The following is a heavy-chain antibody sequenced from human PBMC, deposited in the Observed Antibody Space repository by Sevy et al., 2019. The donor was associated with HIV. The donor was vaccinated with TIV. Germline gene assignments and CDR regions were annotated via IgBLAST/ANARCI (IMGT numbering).Heavy chain of an antibody. D-gene: IGHD3-10*01. J-gene: IGHJ5*02. CDR3: ARETMVRGVTGWFDP. Sequence: ASVKVSCKASGYTFTSYGISWVRQAPGQGLEWMGWISAYNGNTNYSQKLQGRVTMTTDTSTITAYMELRSLRSDDTAVYYCARETMVRGVTGWFDPWGQGTLVTVSS. CDR1: GYTFTSYG. V-gene: IGHV1-18*01. CDR2: ISAYNGNT.